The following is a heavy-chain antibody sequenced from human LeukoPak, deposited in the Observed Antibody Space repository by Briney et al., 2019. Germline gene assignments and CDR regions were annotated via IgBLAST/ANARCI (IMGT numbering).Heavy chain of an antibody. CDR1: GGSISSGDYY. V-gene: IGHV4-30-4*01. Sequence: PSQTLSLTCTVSGGSISSGDYYWSWIRQPPGKGLEWIGYVYYSGSTYYNPSLKSRVTISVDTSKNQFSLKLSSVTAADTAVYYCARLVGATAFDYWGQGTLVTVSS. J-gene: IGHJ4*02. D-gene: IGHD1-26*01. CDR2: VYYSGST. CDR3: ARLVGATAFDY.